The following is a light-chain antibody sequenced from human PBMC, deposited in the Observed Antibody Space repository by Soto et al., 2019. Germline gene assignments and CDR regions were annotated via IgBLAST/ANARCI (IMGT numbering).Light chain of an antibody. J-gene: IGKJ3*01. V-gene: IGKV1-5*01. Sequence: DIQMTPSPSTLSASVGDRVTITCRASQSISSWLAWYQQKPGKAPKLLVYDASSLESGVPSRFSGSGSGTEFTLTISSLQPDDFATYYCQQDNSYPFTFGPGTKVDIK. CDR3: QQDNSYPFT. CDR2: DAS. CDR1: QSISSW.